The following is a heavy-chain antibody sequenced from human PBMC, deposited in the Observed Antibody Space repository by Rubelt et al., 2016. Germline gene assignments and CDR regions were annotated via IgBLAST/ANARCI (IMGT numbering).Heavy chain of an antibody. D-gene: IGHD3-9*01. V-gene: IGHV4-4*02. J-gene: IGHJ6*02. CDR1: GGSISSSNW. CDR2: IYHSGST. CDR3: AGGTYDILTDYYYGMDV. Sequence: QVQLQESGPGLVKPSGTLSLTCAVSGGSISSSNWWSWVRQPPGKGLEWIGSIYHSGSTYYNPSLKCRVTISVDTSKNQFSLKLSSVTAADTAVYYCAGGTYDILTDYYYGMDVWGQGTTVTVSS.